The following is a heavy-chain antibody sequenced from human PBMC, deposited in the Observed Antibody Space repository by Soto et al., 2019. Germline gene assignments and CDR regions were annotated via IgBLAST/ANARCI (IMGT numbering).Heavy chain of an antibody. V-gene: IGHV1-69*02. CDR1: GGTFSSYI. Sequence: ASVKVSCKASGGTFSSYIISWVRQAPGQGLEWMGRIIPILGIANYAQKFQGRVTITADKSTSTAYMELSSLRSEDTAVYYCASHRPTIDHYFDYWGQGTLVTVSS. D-gene: IGHD5-12*01. J-gene: IGHJ4*02. CDR3: ASHRPTIDHYFDY. CDR2: IIPILGIA.